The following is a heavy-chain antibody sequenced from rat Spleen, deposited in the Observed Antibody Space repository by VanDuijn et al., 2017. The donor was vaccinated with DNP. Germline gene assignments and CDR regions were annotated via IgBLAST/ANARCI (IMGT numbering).Heavy chain of an antibody. D-gene: IGHD1-6*01. CDR3: TRKYTTDYYWYFDF. CDR1: GFTFNNYW. CDR2: ITNTGGST. V-gene: IGHV5-31*01. Sequence: EVQLVESGGGLVQPGRSLKLSCVVSGFTFNNYWMTWIRQAPGKGLEWVASITNTGGSTYYQDSVKGRFTISRDIAKSTLYLQMNSLSSEDTATYYCTRKYTTDYYWYFDFWGPGTMVTVSS. J-gene: IGHJ1*01.